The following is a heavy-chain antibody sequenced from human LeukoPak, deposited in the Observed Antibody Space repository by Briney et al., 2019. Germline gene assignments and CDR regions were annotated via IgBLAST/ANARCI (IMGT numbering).Heavy chain of an antibody. J-gene: IGHJ4*02. Sequence: SETLPLTCAVSGESFSNYFWSWIRQPPGKGLDWIGEINHSGITNYNPFLKSRVTISVDTAKSQLSLKLSSVTAADTAVYYCARGGGVAVADYFFDYWGQGTLVTVSS. D-gene: IGHD6-19*01. V-gene: IGHV4-34*01. CDR1: GESFSNYF. CDR2: INHSGIT. CDR3: ARGGGVAVADYFFDY.